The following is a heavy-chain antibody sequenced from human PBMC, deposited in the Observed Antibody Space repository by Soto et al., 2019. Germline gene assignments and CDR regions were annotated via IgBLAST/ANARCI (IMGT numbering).Heavy chain of an antibody. CDR1: GFTFSSYA. J-gene: IGHJ6*02. Sequence: GGSLRLSCAASGFTFSSYAMSWVRQAPGKGLVWGSAISYSGGSTYYADSVKGRFTISRDNSKNTLYLQMNSLRAEDTAVYYCASQQLPTPSYYGMDVWGQGTTVTVSS. D-gene: IGHD2-2*01. CDR3: ASQQLPTPSYYGMDV. CDR2: ISYSGGST. V-gene: IGHV3-23*01.